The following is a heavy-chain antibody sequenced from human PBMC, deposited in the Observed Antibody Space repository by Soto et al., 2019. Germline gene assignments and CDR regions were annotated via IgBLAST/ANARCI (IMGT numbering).Heavy chain of an antibody. CDR2: VNHSGTT. D-gene: IGHD2-2*01. Sequence: QVQLQQWGAGLLKPSETLSLTCAVYGGSFSGYYWTWIRQSPEKGLEWIGEVNHSGTTYYNPSLKTRVTISVHTPTNQFSLKMSSVTAADPAVYYCARGIGYCSSINCYSSRRLRFDSWGQGTLVTVSS. CDR1: GGSFSGYY. CDR3: ARGIGYCSSINCYSSRRLRFDS. J-gene: IGHJ4*02. V-gene: IGHV4-34*01.